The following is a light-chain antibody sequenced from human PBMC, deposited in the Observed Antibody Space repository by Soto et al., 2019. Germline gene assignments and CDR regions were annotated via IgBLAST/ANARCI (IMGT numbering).Light chain of an antibody. CDR3: QQSYSFWT. J-gene: IGKJ1*01. CDR1: QSISRY. V-gene: IGKV1-39*01. CDR2: AAS. Sequence: DIQMTQSPSSLSASVGDRVTITCRASQSISRYLNWYQHKPGKAPNLLIYAASSLQSGVPSRFSCSGSGTDFTLTISGLQPEDFETYDGQQSYSFWTVGKGTMVEIK.